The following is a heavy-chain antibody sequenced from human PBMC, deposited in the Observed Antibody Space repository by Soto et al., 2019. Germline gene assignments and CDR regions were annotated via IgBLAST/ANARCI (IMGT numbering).Heavy chain of an antibody. Sequence: QVQLVQSGAEVKKPGASVKVSCKASGYTFTGYYIHWMRQAPGQGLEWMGWINPNSGGTDYAQKFQGRVTMTRDTSISTAYMELSRLRFDDTAVYYWARPVDAVMGVEYWGLGTLVTVSS. V-gene: IGHV1-2*02. D-gene: IGHD5-18*01. CDR2: INPNSGGT. CDR1: GYTFTGYY. CDR3: ARPVDAVMGVEY. J-gene: IGHJ4*02.